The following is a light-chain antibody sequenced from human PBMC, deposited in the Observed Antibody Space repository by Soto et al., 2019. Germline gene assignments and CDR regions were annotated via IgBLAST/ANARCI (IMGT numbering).Light chain of an antibody. V-gene: IGLV1-47*01. CDR3: AAWDDSPV. J-gene: IGLJ2*01. CDR2: RNN. Sequence: QSVLTQPPSASGTPGQRVTISCSGSSSNIGSNYVYWYQQLPGTAPKLLIYRNNQRPSGVPDRFSGSKSGTSASPAISGLRSEDEADYYCAAWDDSPVFGGGTKLTVL. CDR1: SSNIGSNY.